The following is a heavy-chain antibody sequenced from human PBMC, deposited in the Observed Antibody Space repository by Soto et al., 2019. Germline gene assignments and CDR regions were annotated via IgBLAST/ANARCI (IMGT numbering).Heavy chain of an antibody. D-gene: IGHD3-16*01. J-gene: IGHJ4*02. CDR1: GFTVSNNH. V-gene: IGHV3-53*01. Sequence: GGSLRLSCAASGFTVSNNHMAWVRQAAGKGLELVSFVHGGGSTSYADSVKGRFTISRDNSKNTLYLQMDSLRAEDTAIYYCAGRLTTAASLDYWGRGTLVTVSS. CDR2: VHGGGST. CDR3: AGRLTTAASLDY.